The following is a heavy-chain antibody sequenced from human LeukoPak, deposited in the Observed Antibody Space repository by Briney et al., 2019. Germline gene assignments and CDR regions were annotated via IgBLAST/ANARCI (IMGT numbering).Heavy chain of an antibody. CDR2: IWYDGSNK. CDR1: GFTFSSYG. J-gene: IGHJ4*02. D-gene: IGHD3-10*01. V-gene: IGHV3-33*01. CDR3: ARDQLLWFGVDD. Sequence: PGGSLRLSCAASGFTFSSYGMHWVRQAPGKGLEWVAVIWYDGSNKYYADSVKGRFTISRDNSKNTPYLQMNSLRAEDTAVYYCARDQLLWFGVDDWGQGTLVTVSS.